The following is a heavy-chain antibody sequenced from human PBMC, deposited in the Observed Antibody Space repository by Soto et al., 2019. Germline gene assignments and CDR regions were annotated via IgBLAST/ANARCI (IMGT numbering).Heavy chain of an antibody. CDR2: IWYDGSNK. CDR3: ARVPIITGTTWGYIDY. Sequence: GGSLRLSCAASGFTFSSYGMHWVRQAPGKGLEWVAVIWYDGSNKYYADSVKGRFTISRDNSKNTLYLQMNSLRAEDTAVYYCARVPIITGTTWGYIDYWGQGTLVTVSS. CDR1: GFTFSSYG. J-gene: IGHJ4*02. D-gene: IGHD1-7*01. V-gene: IGHV3-33*01.